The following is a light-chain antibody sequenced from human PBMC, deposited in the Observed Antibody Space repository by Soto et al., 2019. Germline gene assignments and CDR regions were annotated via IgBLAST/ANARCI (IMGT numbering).Light chain of an antibody. Sequence: AIRMTQSPSSLSACTGDRVTITFRASQGISNDLAWYQQKPGKAPKLLIYAASTLQSGVPSRFSGSGSGTDFTLTISSLQHEDFATYYCQQSYYNPTFGQGTKVDIK. CDR1: QGISND. CDR2: AAS. CDR3: QQSYYNPT. V-gene: IGKV1-8*01. J-gene: IGKJ1*01.